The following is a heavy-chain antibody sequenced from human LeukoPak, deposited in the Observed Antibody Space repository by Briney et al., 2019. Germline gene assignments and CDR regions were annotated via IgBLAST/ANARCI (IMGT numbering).Heavy chain of an antibody. V-gene: IGHV4-39*01. CDR1: GDSLSGNGCY. Sequence: SETLSLTCTVSGDSLSGNGCYWAWIRQSPGKGLEWIASINYSGTTYPNPSLKSRVKISVDASKNQFSLKLSSVTAADTAVYYCARQPKSCAPGIFITGKACWFDTWGQGTLVTVSP. J-gene: IGHJ5*02. CDR3: ARQPKSCAPGIFITGKACWFDT. D-gene: IGHD3-10*01. CDR2: INYSGTT.